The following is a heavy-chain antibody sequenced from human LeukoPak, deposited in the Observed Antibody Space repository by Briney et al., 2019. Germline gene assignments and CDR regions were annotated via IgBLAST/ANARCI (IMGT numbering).Heavy chain of an antibody. CDR2: IKQDGSEK. CDR3: ATDEQQLVLVY. CDR1: GFTFSSYA. Sequence: GGSLRLSCAASGFTFSSYAMSWVRQAPGKGLEWVANIKQDGSEKYYVDSVKGRFTISRDKSKNTLYLQMNSLRAEDTAVYYCATDEQQLVLVYWGQGTLVTVSS. J-gene: IGHJ4*02. D-gene: IGHD6-13*01. V-gene: IGHV3-7*03.